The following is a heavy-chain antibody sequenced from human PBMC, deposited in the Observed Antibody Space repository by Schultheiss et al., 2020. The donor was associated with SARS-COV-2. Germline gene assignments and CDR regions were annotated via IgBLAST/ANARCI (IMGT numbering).Heavy chain of an antibody. D-gene: IGHD6-19*01. CDR1: GFTFSSYW. CDR3: AREGSIAVAGWFDP. Sequence: GGSLRLSCAASGFTFSSYWMHWVRQAPGKGLVWVSRINSDGSSTSYADSVKGRFTISRDNAKNSLYLQMNSLRAEDTAVYYCAREGSIAVAGWFDPWGQGTLVTVSS. V-gene: IGHV3-74*01. CDR2: INSDGSST. J-gene: IGHJ5*02.